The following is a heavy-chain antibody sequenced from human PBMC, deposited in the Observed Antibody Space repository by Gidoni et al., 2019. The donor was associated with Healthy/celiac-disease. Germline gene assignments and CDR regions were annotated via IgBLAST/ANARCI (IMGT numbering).Heavy chain of an antibody. J-gene: IGHJ6*02. V-gene: IGHV3-48*02. D-gene: IGHD3-22*01. Sequence: EVQLVESGGGLVQPGGSLRLSCAASGFTFRSYSLNWVSQAPGKGLEWDVSIISSSSTIYYADSVKGRFTISRDNAKNSLYLQMNSLRDEDTAVYYCARDGRYYDSSGYSYYYYYYGMDVWGQGTTVTVSS. CDR3: ARDGRYYDSSGYSYYYYYYGMDV. CDR2: IISSSSTI. CDR1: GFTFRSYS.